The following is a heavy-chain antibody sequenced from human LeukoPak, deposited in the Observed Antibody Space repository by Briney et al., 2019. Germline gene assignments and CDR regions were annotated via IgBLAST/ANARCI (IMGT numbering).Heavy chain of an antibody. J-gene: IGHJ4*02. CDR2: INSDGSDT. V-gene: IGHV3-74*01. Sequence: GGSLRLSCAASGFTFSSYWMHWVRQAPGKGLVWVSRINSDGSDTSYADSVKGRFTISRDNARNTLYLQMNSLRAEDTAVYYCASSVIAAIDYWGQGTLVTVSS. D-gene: IGHD6-13*01. CDR1: GFTFSSYW. CDR3: ASSVIAAIDY.